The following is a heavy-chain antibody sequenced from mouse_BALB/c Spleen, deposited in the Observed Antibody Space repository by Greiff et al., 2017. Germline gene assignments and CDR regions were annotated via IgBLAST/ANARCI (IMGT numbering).Heavy chain of an antibody. V-gene: IGHV1-47*01. Sequence: QVQLKESGAELVKPGASVKMSCKAFGYTFTTYPIEWMKQNHGKSLEWIGNFHPYNDDTKYNEKFKGKAKLTVEKSSSKVYLELSRLTSDDSAVYYCARGGLSYAMDYGGQGTSVTVSS. CDR3: ARGGLSYAMDY. CDR2: FHPYNDDT. D-gene: IGHD3-1*01. J-gene: IGHJ4*01. CDR1: GYTFTTYP.